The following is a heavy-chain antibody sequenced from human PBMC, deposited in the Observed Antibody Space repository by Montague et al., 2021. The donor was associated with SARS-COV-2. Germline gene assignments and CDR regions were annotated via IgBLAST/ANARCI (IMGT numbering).Heavy chain of an antibody. Sequence: SETLSLTCSVSGDSVNSNYWSWVRQPPGTGLEWLGYIFYSGSTYNPSLNSRVTMSLDTSKNHYSLNLISVTAAATADYYCAKASRGYGGDFDSWGQGTMVIVSS. CDR2: IFYSGST. D-gene: IGHD4-23*01. V-gene: IGHV4-59*02. J-gene: IGHJ4*02. CDR1: GDSVNSNY. CDR3: AKASRGYGGDFDS.